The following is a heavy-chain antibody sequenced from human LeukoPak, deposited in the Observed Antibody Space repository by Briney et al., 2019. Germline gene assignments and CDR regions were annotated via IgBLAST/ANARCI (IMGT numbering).Heavy chain of an antibody. CDR2: IYHSGST. CDR3: ARGVVGAAHGHNCFDP. J-gene: IGHJ5*02. Sequence: SSETLSLTCGVAGGSISSNDWWSWVRQPPGKGLEWIGEIYHSGSTNYNPSLKSRVTISVDKSKNQFSLNLRSVTAADTAVYYCARGVVGAAHGHNCFDPWGQGILVTVSS. CDR1: GGSISSNDW. V-gene: IGHV4-4*02. D-gene: IGHD3-3*01.